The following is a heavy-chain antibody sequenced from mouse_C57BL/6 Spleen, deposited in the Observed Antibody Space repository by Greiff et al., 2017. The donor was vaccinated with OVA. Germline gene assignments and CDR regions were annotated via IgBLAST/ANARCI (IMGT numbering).Heavy chain of an antibody. CDR3: ARSYYGSSSWYFDV. J-gene: IGHJ1*03. Sequence: QVQLQQPGAELVMPGASVKLSCKASGYTFTSYWMHWVKQRPGQGLEWIGEIDPSDSYTNYNQKFKGKSTLTVAKSSSTAYMQLSSLTSEDSAVDYGARSYYGSSSWYFDVWGTGTTVTVSS. V-gene: IGHV1-69*01. CDR2: IDPSDSYT. CDR1: GYTFTSYW. D-gene: IGHD1-1*01.